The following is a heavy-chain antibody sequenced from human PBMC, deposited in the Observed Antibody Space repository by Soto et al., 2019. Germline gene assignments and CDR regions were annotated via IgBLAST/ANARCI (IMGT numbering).Heavy chain of an antibody. CDR2: IWNDGSFH. J-gene: IGHJ6*02. CDR1: GMTFSQSA. D-gene: IGHD6-13*01. Sequence: QVQLVESGGGVAQPGRYLRLSCAASGMTFSQSAMHWVRQAPGKGLARVAGIWNDGSFHDYVDSVKGRFSNSRDNSKNTLYLQMNNLRADDTAIYYCARGIGVAGRFFYFYGLDVWGQGTPVTVSS. CDR3: ARGIGVAGRFFYFYGLDV. V-gene: IGHV3-33*04.